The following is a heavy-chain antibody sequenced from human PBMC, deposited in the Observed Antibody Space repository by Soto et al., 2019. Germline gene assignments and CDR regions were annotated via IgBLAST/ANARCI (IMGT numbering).Heavy chain of an antibody. Sequence: QVQLVQSGAEVKKPGASVKVSCKASGYTFTSYYMHWVRQAPGQGLEWMGIINPSGGSTSYAQKFQGRVTMTRDTSTSTVYMELSSLRSEDTAVYYCAREGYDNYGSGSYYNGTVWYYYYMDVWGKGTTVTVSS. CDR1: GYTFTSYY. CDR2: INPSGGST. D-gene: IGHD3-10*01. J-gene: IGHJ6*03. V-gene: IGHV1-46*03. CDR3: AREGYDNYGSGSYYNGTVWYYYYMDV.